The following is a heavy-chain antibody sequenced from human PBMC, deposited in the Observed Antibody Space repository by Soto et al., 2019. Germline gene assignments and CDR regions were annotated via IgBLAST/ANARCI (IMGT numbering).Heavy chain of an antibody. V-gene: IGHV1-18*01. CDR2: ISAYDGYT. Sequence: GASVKVSCKASGYTFTTYAMRWVRQAPGQGLEWLGWISAYDGYTNYAQILQGRVSMTTDTSTKTAYMELRSLRSDDTAMYYCARGGFYDSSGARNYYYYGMNVWGQGTTVTVSS. CDR1: GYTFTTYA. D-gene: IGHD3-22*01. CDR3: ARGGFYDSSGARNYYYYGMNV. J-gene: IGHJ6*02.